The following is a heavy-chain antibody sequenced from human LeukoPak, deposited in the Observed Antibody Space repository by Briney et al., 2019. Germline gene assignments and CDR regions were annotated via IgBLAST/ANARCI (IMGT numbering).Heavy chain of an antibody. D-gene: IGHD3-22*01. CDR2: FDPEDGET. CDR3: ATHFSYYYDSSGYYFRYWYFDL. CDR1: GYTLTELS. Sequence: ASVEVSCKVSGYTLTELSMHWVRQAPGKGLEWMGGFDPEDGETIYAQKFQGRVTMTEDTSTDTAYMELSSLRSEDTAVYYCATHFSYYYDSSGYYFRYWYFDLWGRGTLVTVSS. J-gene: IGHJ2*01. V-gene: IGHV1-24*01.